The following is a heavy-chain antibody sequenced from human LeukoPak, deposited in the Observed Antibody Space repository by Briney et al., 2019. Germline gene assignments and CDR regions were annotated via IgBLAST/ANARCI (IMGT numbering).Heavy chain of an antibody. CDR2: IYRSGNT. Sequence: SETLSLTCAVSGYSISSGFYWGWIRQPPGKGLEWIGSIYRSGNTYRNPSLKSRVTMSVDTSKNQFSLNLTSVAAADTAVYYCARRWLQYYFDYWGQGTLVTVSS. J-gene: IGHJ4*02. CDR1: GYSISSGFY. V-gene: IGHV4-38-2*01. CDR3: ARRWLQYYFDY. D-gene: IGHD5-24*01.